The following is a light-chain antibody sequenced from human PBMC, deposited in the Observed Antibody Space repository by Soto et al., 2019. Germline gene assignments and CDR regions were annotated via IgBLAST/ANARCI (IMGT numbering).Light chain of an antibody. CDR2: EVT. J-gene: IGLJ3*02. V-gene: IGLV2-8*01. CDR1: SSDVGGYNY. Sequence: QSALTQPPSASGSPGQSVTIPCTGTSSDVGGYNYVSWYQQYPGRAPKLMIYEVTKRPSGVPDRFSGSKSGISASLTVSGLQAEGAADYYCSSYAASNNFYFVFGGGTKLTVL. CDR3: SSYAASNNFYFV.